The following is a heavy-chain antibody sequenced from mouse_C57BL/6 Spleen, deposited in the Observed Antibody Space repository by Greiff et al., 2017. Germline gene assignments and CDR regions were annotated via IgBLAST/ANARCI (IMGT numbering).Heavy chain of an antibody. CDR1: GFTFTDYY. Sequence: VHVKQSGPVLVKPGPSVKISCKASGFTFTDYYMHWVKQSPGTSLEWIGLVYPYHGGTSYNQKFKGKATLTVDTSSSTAYMELISLTSEYSAVYYCLTGTDLDYWGQGTTLTVAS. D-gene: IGHD4-1*01. J-gene: IGHJ2*01. CDR2: VYPYHGGT. V-gene: IGHV1-36*01. CDR3: LTGTDLDY.